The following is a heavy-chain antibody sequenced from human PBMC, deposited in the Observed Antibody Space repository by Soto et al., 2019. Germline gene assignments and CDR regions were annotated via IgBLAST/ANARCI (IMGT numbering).Heavy chain of an antibody. CDR1: GFAVSATY. J-gene: IGHJ6*02. Sequence: QAVGSLRLSCVVSGFAVSATYMSWVRQAPGQGLEWVSVLTANGNTIYADAVKGRFTVSRDISKNTVYLQLNSVTVEDTGLYYCARDALGLDVWGQGTTVTVSS. CDR3: ARDALGLDV. V-gene: IGHV3-53*01. CDR2: LTANGNT.